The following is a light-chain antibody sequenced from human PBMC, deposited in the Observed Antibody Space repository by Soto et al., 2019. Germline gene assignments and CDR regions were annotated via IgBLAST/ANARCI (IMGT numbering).Light chain of an antibody. CDR2: SHD. CDR3: ATWDDRLSGWV. V-gene: IGLV1-47*02. Sequence: SALTQPPSASATPGQRVTISCSGRSSNIGSNYVYWYQQLPRTAPKLLIYSHDQRPSGVPDRFSGSKSGTSASLAISGLRSEDEADYYCATWDDRLSGWVFGGGTQLTVL. J-gene: IGLJ3*02. CDR1: SSNIGSNY.